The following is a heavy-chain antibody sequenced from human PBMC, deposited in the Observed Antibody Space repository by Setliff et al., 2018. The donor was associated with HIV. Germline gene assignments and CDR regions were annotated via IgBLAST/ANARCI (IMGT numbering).Heavy chain of an antibody. CDR1: GFTFSSSA. V-gene: IGHV3-30*18. D-gene: IGHD6-19*01. CDR2: ISYDGSNK. CDR3: AKVWQWLVPYDAFDI. J-gene: IGHJ3*02. Sequence: PGGSLRLSCAASGFTFSSSAMSWVRQAPGKGLEWVAVISYDGSNKYYADSVKGRFTISRDNSKNTLYLQMNSLRAEDTAVYYCAKVWQWLVPYDAFDIWGQGTMVTVSS.